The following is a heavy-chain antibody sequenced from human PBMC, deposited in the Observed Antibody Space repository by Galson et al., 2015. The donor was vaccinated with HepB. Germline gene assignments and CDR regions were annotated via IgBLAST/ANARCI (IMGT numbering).Heavy chain of an antibody. Sequence: SVKVSCKASGGTFSNFLITWVRQAPGQGLEWMGGITPISATTNYALKFQGRLTITADASTSTAYMELNNLRSDDTAVYYCAREGLAAPRLDRFGLDVWGQGTTVTVSS. D-gene: IGHD6-13*01. J-gene: IGHJ6*02. CDR3: AREGLAAPRLDRFGLDV. V-gene: IGHV1-69*13. CDR2: ITPISATT. CDR1: GGTFSNFL.